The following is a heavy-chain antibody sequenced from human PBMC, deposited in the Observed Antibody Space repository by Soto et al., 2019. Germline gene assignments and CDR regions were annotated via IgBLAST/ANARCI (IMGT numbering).Heavy chain of an antibody. CDR1: GYTFTSYG. D-gene: IGHD3-10*01. V-gene: IGHV1-18*01. CDR3: ARGVLLWFGELLFLGNMDV. J-gene: IGHJ6*03. CDR2: ISAYNGNT. Sequence: GASVKVSCKASGYTFTSYGISWVRQAPGQGLEWMRWISAYNGNTNYAQKLQGRVTMTTDTSTSTAYMELRSLRSDDTAVYYCARGVLLWFGELLFLGNMDVWGKGTTVTVSS.